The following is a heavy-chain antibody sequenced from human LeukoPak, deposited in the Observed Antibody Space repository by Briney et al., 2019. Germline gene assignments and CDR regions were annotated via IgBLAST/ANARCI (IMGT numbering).Heavy chain of an antibody. CDR1: GFTFSSYE. CDR2: ISSTSTYI. CDR3: TRDGSRRAGVYYYSYMDV. V-gene: IGHV3-21*06. Sequence: GGSLRLSCAASGFTFSSYEMNWVRQAPGKGLEWVSSISSTSTYIYYAASVKGRFTISRDNAKNSLFLQMNSLRVEDTAVYYCTRDGSRRAGVYYYSYMDVWGKGTTVTVSS. D-gene: IGHD2-15*01. J-gene: IGHJ6*03.